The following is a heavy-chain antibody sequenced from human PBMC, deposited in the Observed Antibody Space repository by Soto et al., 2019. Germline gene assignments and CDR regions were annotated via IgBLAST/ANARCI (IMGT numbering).Heavy chain of an antibody. Sequence: SLRLSPPASGFAFSSYGMHWVLHVTGKGLVWVSRINPDGSRIDYADSVRGRFTISRDNAKNTLFLQMNNLRAEDTALYHCARVPVGAYGKFDPWGQGTLVTVSS. CDR3: ARVPVGAYGKFDP. D-gene: IGHD2-8*02. V-gene: IGHV3-74*01. J-gene: IGHJ5*02. CDR1: GFAFSSYG. CDR2: INPDGSRI.